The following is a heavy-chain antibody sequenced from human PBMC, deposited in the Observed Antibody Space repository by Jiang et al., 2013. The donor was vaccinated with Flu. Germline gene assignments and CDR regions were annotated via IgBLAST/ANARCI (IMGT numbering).Heavy chain of an antibody. CDR3: ARPHGVYYYGSGSYPDAFDI. CDR2: IYPGDSDT. Sequence: LKISCKGSGYSFTSYWIGWVRQMPGKGLEWMGIIYPGDSDTRYSPSFQGQVTISADKSISTAYLQWSSLKASDTAMHYCARPHGVYYYGSGSYPDAFDIWGQGTMVTVSS. J-gene: IGHJ3*02. V-gene: IGHV5-51*01. D-gene: IGHD3-10*01. CDR1: GYSFTSYW.